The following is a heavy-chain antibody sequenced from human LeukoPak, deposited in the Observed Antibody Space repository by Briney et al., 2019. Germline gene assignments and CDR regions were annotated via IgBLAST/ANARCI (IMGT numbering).Heavy chain of an antibody. J-gene: IGHJ4*02. Sequence: SETLSLTCTVSGGSISSSSYYWGWIRQPPGKGLEWFGSMYYSGSTYYNPSLKSRVTITVDTSKNQFSLKLSSVTAADTAVYYCARGRSHAGSSSWDPFDYWGQGTLVTVSS. D-gene: IGHD6-13*01. CDR3: ARGRSHAGSSSWDPFDY. CDR1: GGSISSSSYY. CDR2: MYYSGST. V-gene: IGHV4-39*07.